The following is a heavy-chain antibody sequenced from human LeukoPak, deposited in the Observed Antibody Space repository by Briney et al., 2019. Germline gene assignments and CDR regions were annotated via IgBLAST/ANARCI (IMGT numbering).Heavy chain of an antibody. CDR2: IYPGDSDT. J-gene: IGHJ4*02. Sequence: GESLKISCQGSGNSFTNYWIGWVRQMPGKGLEWMGVIYPGDSDTRYSPSFQGQVTISADKSISTAYLQWSSLKASDTAMYYCARLSYYYDSSGYYRYFDYWGQGTLVTVSS. D-gene: IGHD3-22*01. CDR1: GNSFTNYW. CDR3: ARLSYYYDSSGYYRYFDY. V-gene: IGHV5-51*01.